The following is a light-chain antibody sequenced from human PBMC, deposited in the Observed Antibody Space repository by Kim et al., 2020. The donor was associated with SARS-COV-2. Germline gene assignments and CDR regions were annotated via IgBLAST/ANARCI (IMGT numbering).Light chain of an antibody. CDR1: NIGSKS. J-gene: IGLJ3*02. V-gene: IGLV3-21*04. CDR3: QVWDSSSDHWV. Sequence: SYELTQPPSVSVAPGKTARITCGGNNIGSKSVHWYQQKPGQAPVLVIYYDSDRPSGIPERFSGSNSGNTATLTISRVDAGDEADYSCQVWDSSSDHWVFG. CDR2: YDS.